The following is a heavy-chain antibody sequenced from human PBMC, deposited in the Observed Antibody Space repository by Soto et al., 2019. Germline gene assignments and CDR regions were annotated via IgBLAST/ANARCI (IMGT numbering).Heavy chain of an antibody. D-gene: IGHD3-3*02. J-gene: IGHJ6*02. CDR1: GGSMSSGGYY. CDR3: ARVSIFGVVSGNSGMDV. Sequence: ALSVTCAGSGGSMSSGGYYWSWIRQHPGKGLEWIGYIYYSGSTYYNPSLKSRVTISVDTSKNQFSLKLSSVTAADTAVYYCARVSIFGVVSGNSGMDVWGQGTTVTVSS. CDR2: IYYSGST. V-gene: IGHV4-31*11.